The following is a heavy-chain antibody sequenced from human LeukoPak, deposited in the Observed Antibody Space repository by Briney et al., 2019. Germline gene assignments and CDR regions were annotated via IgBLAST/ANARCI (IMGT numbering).Heavy chain of an antibody. CDR3: AKEVAGSGYYYFDY. CDR2: ISGSGGST. Sequence: PGGSLRLSCAASGFTFSSYAMTWVRQAPGKGLEWVSSISGSGGSTYYADSVKGRFTISRDNSKNTLYLQMNSLRAEDTAVYYCAKEVAGSGYYYFDYWGQGTLVTVS. V-gene: IGHV3-23*01. J-gene: IGHJ4*02. D-gene: IGHD3-22*01. CDR1: GFTFSSYA.